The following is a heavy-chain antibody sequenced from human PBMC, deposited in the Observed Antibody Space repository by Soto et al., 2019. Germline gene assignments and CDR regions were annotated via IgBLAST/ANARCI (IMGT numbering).Heavy chain of an antibody. V-gene: IGHV3-33*01. J-gene: IGHJ4*02. CDR3: ARDIWFERSKCLDY. CDR2: IWYDGSKT. CDR1: GFTFSTYG. Sequence: QVHLVASGGGVVQPGRSLRLSCAASGFTFSTYGVHWVRQAPGKGLEWVAVIWYDGSKTYYADSVKGRFTISKDNSKNTLFLQLNSLRAEDTAIYYCARDIWFERSKCLDYWGQGTLVTVSS. D-gene: IGHD3-10*01.